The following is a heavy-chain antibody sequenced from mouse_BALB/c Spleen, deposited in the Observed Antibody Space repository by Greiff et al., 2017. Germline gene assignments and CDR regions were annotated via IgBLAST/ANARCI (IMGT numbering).Heavy chain of an antibody. Sequence: VQLKESGPGLVKPSQSLSLTCSVTGYSITSGYYWNWIRQFPGNKLEWMGYISYDGSNNYNPSLKNRISITRDTSKNQFFLKLNSVTTEDTATYYCAREAGEVLSFDYWGQGTTLTVSS. CDR1: GYSITSGYY. CDR2: ISYDGSN. V-gene: IGHV3-6*02. CDR3: AREAGEVLSFDY. J-gene: IGHJ2*01. D-gene: IGHD2-14*01.